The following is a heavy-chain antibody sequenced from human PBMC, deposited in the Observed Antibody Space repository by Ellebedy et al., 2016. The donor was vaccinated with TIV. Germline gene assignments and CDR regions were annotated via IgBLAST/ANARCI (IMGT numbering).Heavy chain of an antibody. J-gene: IGHJ4*02. Sequence: GESLKISCAASGFTVSNNYISWVRQAPGQGLEWVSVIYSGGSTYYADSVKGRFTISRDNSKNTVYLKMNSLRAEDTAVYYCARGVLSGYWGQGTLVTVSS. CDR3: ARGVLSGY. D-gene: IGHD2/OR15-2a*01. CDR1: GFTVSNNY. CDR2: IYSGGST. V-gene: IGHV3-53*01.